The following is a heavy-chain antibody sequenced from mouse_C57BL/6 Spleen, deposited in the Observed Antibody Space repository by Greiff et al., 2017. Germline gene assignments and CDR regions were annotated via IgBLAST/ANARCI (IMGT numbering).Heavy chain of an antibody. Sequence: EVKLMESGGGLVQPGGSLKLSCAASGFTFSDYYMYWVRQTPEKRLEWVAYISNGGGSTYYPDTVKGRFTLSRDNAKNTLDLQMSRLKSEDTAMYDCARPYDGSSHWYCDVGGTGTTVTVSS. CDR3: ARPYDGSSHWYCDV. CDR1: GFTFSDYY. D-gene: IGHD1-1*01. CDR2: ISNGGGST. V-gene: IGHV5-12*01. J-gene: IGHJ1*03.